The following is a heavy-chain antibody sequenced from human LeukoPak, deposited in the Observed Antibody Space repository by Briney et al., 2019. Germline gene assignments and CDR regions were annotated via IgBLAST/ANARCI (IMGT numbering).Heavy chain of an antibody. CDR1: RFTFSSYS. J-gene: IGHJ4*02. CDR3: ARDPTPGGSIY. V-gene: IGHV3-21*01. CDR2: ISSSSSYI. D-gene: IGHD4-23*01. Sequence: PGGSLRRSCAGYRFTFSSYSMNWVRQAPGKGLEWVSSISSSSSYIYYADSVKGRFTISRDNAKNSLYLQMNSLRAEDTAVYYCARDPTPGGSIYWGQGTLVTVS.